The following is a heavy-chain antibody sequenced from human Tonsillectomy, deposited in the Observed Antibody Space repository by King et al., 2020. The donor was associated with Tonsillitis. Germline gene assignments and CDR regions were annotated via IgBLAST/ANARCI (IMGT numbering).Heavy chain of an antibody. V-gene: IGHV3-23*04. Sequence: VQLVESGGGLVQPGGSLRLSCAASGFTFSSYAMSWVRQAPGKGLEWVSAISSGGGSTYYADSVKGRFTISRDNSNNTLYLQMDSLRAEETAIYYCAKESYYAFWSGINYFDYWGQGTLVTVSS. CDR3: AKESYYAFWSGINYFDY. CDR1: GFTFSSYA. CDR2: ISSGGGST. J-gene: IGHJ4*02. D-gene: IGHD3-3*01.